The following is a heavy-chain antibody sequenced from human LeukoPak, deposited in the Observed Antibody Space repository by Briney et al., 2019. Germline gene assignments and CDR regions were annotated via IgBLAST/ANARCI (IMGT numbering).Heavy chain of an antibody. CDR1: GYTFSSYW. D-gene: IGHD3-3*01. V-gene: IGHV5-51*01. CDR3: ARQNDFRLDY. Sequence: GESLKISCKGSGYTFSSYWIGWVRQMPGKGLEWMGIIYPGDSDTRYSPSLQGQVTISVDTSIRTAYLQWNSLKASDTAIYYCARQNDFRLDYWGQGTLVTVSS. CDR2: IYPGDSDT. J-gene: IGHJ4*02.